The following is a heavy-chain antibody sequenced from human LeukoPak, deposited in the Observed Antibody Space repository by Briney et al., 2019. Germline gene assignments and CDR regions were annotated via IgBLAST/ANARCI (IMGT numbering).Heavy chain of an antibody. D-gene: IGHD3-22*01. Sequence: GGSLRLSCAASGFTFTTYAMNWVSQAPGKGLEWVSVISGSGGRTYYADSVKGRFTISRDNSKNTLYLQMNSLRAEDTAVYYCVKDYYESSGYPSFLDYWGQGTLVTVSS. J-gene: IGHJ4*02. CDR1: GFTFTTYA. V-gene: IGHV3-23*01. CDR2: ISGSGGRT. CDR3: VKDYYESSGYPSFLDY.